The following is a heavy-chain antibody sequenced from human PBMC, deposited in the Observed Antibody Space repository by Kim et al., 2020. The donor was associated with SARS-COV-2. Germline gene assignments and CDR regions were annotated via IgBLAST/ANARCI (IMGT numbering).Heavy chain of an antibody. D-gene: IGHD6-6*01. CDR3: AREWQLVLDF. J-gene: IGHJ4*02. V-gene: IGHV1-69*01. Sequence: GTPNTAPRSQGRVTITADESTNTAYMELSSLKSDDTAVYYCAREWQLVLDFWGQGSLVTVSS. CDR2: GTP.